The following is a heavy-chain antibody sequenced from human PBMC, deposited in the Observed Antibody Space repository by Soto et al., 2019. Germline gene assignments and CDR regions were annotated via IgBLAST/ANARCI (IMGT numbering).Heavy chain of an antibody. V-gene: IGHV3-11*01. D-gene: IGHD3-3*01. J-gene: IGHJ5*02. CDR2: ISSSGSTI. CDR3: ARNYDFWSGSSFDP. Sequence: GGSLRLSCAASGFTFSDYYMSWIRQAPGKGLEWVSYISSSGSTIYYADSVKGRFTISRDNAKNSLYLQMNSLRAEDTAVYYCARNYDFWSGSSFDPWGQGTLVTVSS. CDR1: GFTFSDYY.